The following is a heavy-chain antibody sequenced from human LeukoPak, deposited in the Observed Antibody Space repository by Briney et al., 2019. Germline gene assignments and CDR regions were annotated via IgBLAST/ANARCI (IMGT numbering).Heavy chain of an antibody. CDR1: GFTFCIYA. CDR3: AKGVYYDSGAYNAFDI. V-gene: IGHV3-23*01. CDR2: ISGSGGSI. J-gene: IGHJ3*02. D-gene: IGHD3-22*01. Sequence: GGSLRLSCAASGFTFCIYAMSWVRQAPGKGLEWVSAISGSGGSIYYADSVKGRFIISRDNSKNTLYLQMNSLRAEDTAVNYCAKGVYYDSGAYNAFDIWGQGTMVTFSS.